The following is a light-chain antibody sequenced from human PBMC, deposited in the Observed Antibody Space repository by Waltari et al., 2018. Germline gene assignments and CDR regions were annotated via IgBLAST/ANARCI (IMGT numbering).Light chain of an antibody. CDR2: DDR. CDR1: NIGDKT. Sequence: SYVLTQTPSVSVAPGETASIRCVGDNIGDKTVHWYRQRPGQAPVVVVYDDRQRPSGIPERFSGSTSRKSATLTINRVEAADEADYYCQVWDGDTYIVVGGGTKLTVL. V-gene: IGLV3-21*02. J-gene: IGLJ2*01. CDR3: QVWDGDTYIV.